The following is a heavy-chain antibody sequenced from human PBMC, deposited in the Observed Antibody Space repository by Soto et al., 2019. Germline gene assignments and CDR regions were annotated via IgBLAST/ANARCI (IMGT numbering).Heavy chain of an antibody. Sequence: PGGSLRLSCAASGFTLSMSAVNWVRQAQGKGLEWVSYISDSGDRTYYADSVKGRFTISRDRSKNTVSLQIDSLRAEDTAVYYCAKDRGIIVKAGDAFDVWGQWTKVTVSS. CDR3: AKDRGIIVKAGDAFDV. V-gene: IGHV3-23*01. CDR1: GFTLSMSA. CDR2: ISDSGDRT. J-gene: IGHJ3*01. D-gene: IGHD3-16*02.